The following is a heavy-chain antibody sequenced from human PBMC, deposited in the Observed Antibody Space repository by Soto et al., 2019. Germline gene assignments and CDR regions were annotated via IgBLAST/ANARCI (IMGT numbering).Heavy chain of an antibody. CDR1: GFTFSSYG. CDR2: ISSNGGRT. V-gene: IGHV3-23*01. CDR3: ARVTGLLDPYDY. D-gene: IGHD3-22*01. J-gene: IGHJ4*02. Sequence: GGSLRLSCAASGFTFSSYGMSWVRQAPGKGLEWVSSISSNGGRTYYADSVKGRFTISRDNAKNTLCLQMNSLRAEDTAAYHCARVTGLLDPYDYWGQGTLVTVSS.